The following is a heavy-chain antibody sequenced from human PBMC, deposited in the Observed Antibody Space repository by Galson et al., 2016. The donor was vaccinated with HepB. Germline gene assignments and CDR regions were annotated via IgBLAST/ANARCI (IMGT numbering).Heavy chain of an antibody. CDR1: GFTVTSNY. Sequence: SLRLSCAASGFTVTSNYMSWVRQAPGKGLEWVSVIYSGGSTYYADSVKGRFTISRDNSKNTLYLQMNSLRAEDTAVYYCARELDDSRAMDVWGQGTTVTVSS. V-gene: IGHV3-53*01. CDR3: ARELDDSRAMDV. D-gene: IGHD4-11*01. CDR2: IYSGGST. J-gene: IGHJ6*02.